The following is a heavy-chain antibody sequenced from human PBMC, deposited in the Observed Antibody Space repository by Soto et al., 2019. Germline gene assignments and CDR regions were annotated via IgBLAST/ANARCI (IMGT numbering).Heavy chain of an antibody. CDR3: ARDTYGSGACY. J-gene: IGHJ4*02. CDR2: ISAYNGNT. D-gene: IGHD3-10*01. Sequence: QVQLVQSGAEVKKPGASVKVSCKASGYTFASYGISWVRQAPGQGLEWMGWISAYNGNTNYAQKLQGRVTMTTDISTSTAYMELRSLXSDDTAVYYCARDTYGSGACYWGQGTLVTVSS. V-gene: IGHV1-18*01. CDR1: GYTFASYG.